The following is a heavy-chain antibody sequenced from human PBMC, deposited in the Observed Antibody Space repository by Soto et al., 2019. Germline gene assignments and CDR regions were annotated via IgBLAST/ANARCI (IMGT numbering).Heavy chain of an antibody. D-gene: IGHD6-19*01. CDR3: ATSGESSGWYGRTSFRYDY. J-gene: IGHJ4*02. Sequence: GESLKISCKASGYNFISYWINWVRQKPGKGLEWMGRIDPSDSYTNYSPSFQGQVTISADKSITTAYLQWSSLKASDTAMYYCATSGESSGWYGRTSFRYDYWGQGTLVTVSS. CDR1: GYNFISYW. V-gene: IGHV5-10-1*04. CDR2: IDPSDSYT.